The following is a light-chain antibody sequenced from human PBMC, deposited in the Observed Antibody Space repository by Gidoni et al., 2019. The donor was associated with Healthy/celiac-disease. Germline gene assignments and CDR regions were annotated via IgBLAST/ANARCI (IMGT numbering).Light chain of an antibody. Sequence: DSQMAESPSSLSASVGDRVTITCQPRQGLSNHLNWYQQTLGKASKLLIYDASNLETGVPLRFSGSGSGIGFTCSLSCLQQEDMGTYCCQQYDSPSFTFGHGTKVDI. CDR2: DAS. CDR3: QQYDSPSFT. V-gene: IGKV1-33*01. CDR1: QGLSNH. J-gene: IGKJ3*01.